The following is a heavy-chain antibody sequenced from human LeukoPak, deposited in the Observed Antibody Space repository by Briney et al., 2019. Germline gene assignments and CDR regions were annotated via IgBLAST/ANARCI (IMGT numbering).Heavy chain of an antibody. CDR1: AGSISSSSYY. D-gene: IGHD3-10*01. V-gene: IGHV4-39*01. J-gene: IGHJ4*02. CDR3: ARRHLYYYGSGSYTDY. CDR2: IYYSGST. Sequence: PSETLSLTCTVSAGSISSSSYYWGWIRQPPGKGLEWIGSIYYSGSTYYNPSLKSRVTISVDTSKNQFSLKLSSVTAADTAVYYCARRHLYYYGSGSYTDYWGQGTLVTVSS.